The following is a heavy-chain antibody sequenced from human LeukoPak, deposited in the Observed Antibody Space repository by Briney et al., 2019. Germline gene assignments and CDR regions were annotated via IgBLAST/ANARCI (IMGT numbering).Heavy chain of an antibody. D-gene: IGHD2-15*01. CDR1: GFTFSSYS. J-gene: IGHJ5*02. CDR3: XXXXVPEDIVXXXXXNXXXX. Sequence: GGSLRLSCAASGFTFSSYSMNWVRQAPGKGLEWVSSISSSSSYIYYADSVKGRFTISRDNAKNSLYLQMNSLRAEDTAVYYCXXXXVPEDIVXXXXXNXXXXWGQGTLVTVSS. CDR2: ISSSSSYI. V-gene: IGHV3-21*01.